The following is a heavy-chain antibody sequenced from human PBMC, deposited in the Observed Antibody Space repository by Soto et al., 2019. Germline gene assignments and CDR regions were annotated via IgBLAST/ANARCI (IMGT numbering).Heavy chain of an antibody. CDR2: IYYSGST. Sequence: SSETLSLTCTVSGGSISSYYWSWIRQPPGKGLEWIGYIYYSGSTNYNPSLKSRVTISVDTSKNQFSLKLSSVTAADTAVYYCARGQGAYYDILTGNPYYFEYWGQGTLVTVSS. D-gene: IGHD3-9*01. CDR1: GGSISSYY. CDR3: ARGQGAYYDILTGNPYYFEY. J-gene: IGHJ4*02. V-gene: IGHV4-59*01.